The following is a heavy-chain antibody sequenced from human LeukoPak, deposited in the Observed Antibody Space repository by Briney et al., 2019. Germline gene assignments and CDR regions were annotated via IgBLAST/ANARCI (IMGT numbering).Heavy chain of an antibody. V-gene: IGHV4-4*07. D-gene: IGHD1-26*01. CDR3: ARDVGATPGYFDY. CDR2: IYTSGST. CDR1: SGSISNYD. Sequence: PSETLSLTCTVSSGSISNYDWSWIRQPAGKGLEWIGRIYTSGSTNYNPSLKSRVTISVDTSKNQFSLKLSSVTAADTAVYYCARDVGATPGYFDYWGQGTLVTVSS. J-gene: IGHJ4*02.